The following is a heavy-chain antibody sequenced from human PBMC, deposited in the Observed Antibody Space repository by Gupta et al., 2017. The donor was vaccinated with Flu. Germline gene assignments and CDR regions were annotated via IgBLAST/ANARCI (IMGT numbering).Heavy chain of an antibody. Sequence: LEWMGIINPRGGSTSYAQKFQGRVTMTRDTSTSTVYMELSSLRSEDTAVYYCASPYCSGGSCYSMHYYGMDVWGQGTTVTVSS. J-gene: IGHJ6*02. CDR3: ASPYCSGGSCYSMHYYGMDV. V-gene: IGHV1-46*03. CDR2: INPRGGST. D-gene: IGHD2-15*01.